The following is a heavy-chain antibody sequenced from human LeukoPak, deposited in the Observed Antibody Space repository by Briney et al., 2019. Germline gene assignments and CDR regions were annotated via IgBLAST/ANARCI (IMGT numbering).Heavy chain of an antibody. CDR2: IWYDGSNK. J-gene: IGHJ4*02. V-gene: IGHV3-33*01. CDR3: ARAVVEEYDY. D-gene: IGHD2-15*01. CDR1: GFIFSSSG. Sequence: GGSLRLSCAASGFIFSSSGMHWVRQAPGKGLEWVAVIWYDGSNKYYADSVKGRFTISRDNSKNTLYLQVNSLRAEDTAVYYCARAVVEEYDYWGQGTLVTVSS.